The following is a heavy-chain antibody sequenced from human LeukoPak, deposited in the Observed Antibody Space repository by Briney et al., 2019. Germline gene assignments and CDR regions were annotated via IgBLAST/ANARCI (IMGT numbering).Heavy chain of an antibody. D-gene: IGHD5-12*01. J-gene: IGHJ6*02. CDR3: ARGGGLDV. V-gene: IGHV3-7*03. CDR1: GFTFTNYW. CDR2: ISPGGSGK. Sequence: GGSLRLSCAAAGFTFTNYWMSWVRQAPGKGLEWVANISPGGSGKYYVASVKGRFTISRDNAKNSLYLQMSTLRVEDTAVYYCARGGGLDVWGQGATVAVSS.